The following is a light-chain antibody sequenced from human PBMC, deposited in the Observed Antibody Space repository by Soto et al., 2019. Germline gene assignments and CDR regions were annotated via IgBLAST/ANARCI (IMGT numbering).Light chain of an antibody. J-gene: IGLJ7*01. CDR1: SSNIGSNY. V-gene: IGLV1-47*01. CDR3: AAWDDSLSGPV. CDR2: RNN. Sequence: QSVLTQPPSASGTPGQRVTISCSGSSSNIGSNYVYWYQQLPGTAPKLLIYRNNQRPSGVTDRFSGSKSGTSASLAISWLRSEDEADYYCAAWDDSLSGPVFGGGTQLTVL.